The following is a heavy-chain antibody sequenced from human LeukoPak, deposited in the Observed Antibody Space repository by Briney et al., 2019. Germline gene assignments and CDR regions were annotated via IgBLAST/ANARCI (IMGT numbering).Heavy chain of an antibody. J-gene: IGHJ6*02. CDR3: ARGVVVVPAAIRYYYYYGMDV. Sequence: SETLSLTCAVYGGSFRGYYWSWIRQPPGKGLEWIGEINHSGSTNYNPSLKSRVTISVDTSKNQFSLKLRSVTAADTAVYYCARGVVVVPAAIRYYYYYGMDVWGQGTTVTVSS. CDR1: GGSFRGYY. D-gene: IGHD2-2*01. V-gene: IGHV4-34*01. CDR2: INHSGST.